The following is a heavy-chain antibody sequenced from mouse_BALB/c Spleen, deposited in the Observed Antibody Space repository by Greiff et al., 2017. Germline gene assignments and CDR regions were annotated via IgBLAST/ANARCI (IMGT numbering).Heavy chain of an antibody. J-gene: IGHJ4*01. CDR2: INSNGGST. CDR1: GFTFSSYG. CDR3: ARQYYGSSYWGAMDY. D-gene: IGHD1-1*01. Sequence: EVQLQESGGGLVQPGGSLKLSCAASGFTFSSYGMSWVRQTPDKRLELVATINSNGGSTYYPDSVKGRFTISRDNAKNTLYLQMSSLKSEDTAMYFCARQYYGSSYWGAMDYWGQGTSVTVSS. V-gene: IGHV5-6-3*01.